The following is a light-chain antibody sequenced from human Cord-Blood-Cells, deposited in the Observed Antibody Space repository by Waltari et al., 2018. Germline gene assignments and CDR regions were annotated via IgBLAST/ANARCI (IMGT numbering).Light chain of an antibody. CDR3: SSYTSSSTLV. CDR2: DVS. Sequence: QSALTQPASVSGSPGQSLTLPCTGTSSDVGGYNYVSWYQQHPGKAPKLMIYDVSNRPSGVSNRFSGSKSGNTASLTISGLQAEDEADYYCSSYTSSSTLVFGTGTKVTVL. J-gene: IGLJ1*01. CDR1: SSDVGGYNY. V-gene: IGLV2-14*01.